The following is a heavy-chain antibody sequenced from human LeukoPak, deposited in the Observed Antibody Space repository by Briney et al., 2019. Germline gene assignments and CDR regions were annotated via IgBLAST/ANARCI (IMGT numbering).Heavy chain of an antibody. CDR2: ISGSGGST. CDR3: AKYLDSSGYYYYGFDY. J-gene: IGHJ4*02. CDR1: GFTFSSYS. V-gene: IGHV3-23*01. D-gene: IGHD3-22*01. Sequence: GGSLRLSCAASGFTFSSYSMNWVRQAPGKGLEWVSAISGSGGSTYYADSVKGRFTISRDNSKNTLYLQMNSLRAEDTAVYYCAKYLDSSGYYYYGFDYWGQGTLVTVSS.